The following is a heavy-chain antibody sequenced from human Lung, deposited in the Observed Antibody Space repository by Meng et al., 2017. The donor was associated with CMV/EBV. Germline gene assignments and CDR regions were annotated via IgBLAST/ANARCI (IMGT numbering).Heavy chain of an antibody. J-gene: IGHJ5*02. CDR2: ISTSGGSI. CDR1: GFTFSDYE. Sequence: GESLKISCAASGFTFSDYEMNWVRQAPGKGLEWVSYISTSGGSIHYADSMRGRFTISRDNTKNSLYLQMNSLRDEDTAIYYCTRGGKTAEYCSGGSCFHNWFDPXGQGXLVTVSS. V-gene: IGHV3-48*03. CDR3: TRGGKTAEYCSGGSCFHNWFDP. D-gene: IGHD2-15*01.